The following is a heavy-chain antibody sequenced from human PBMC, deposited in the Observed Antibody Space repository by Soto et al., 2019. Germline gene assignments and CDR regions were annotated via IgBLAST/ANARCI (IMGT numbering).Heavy chain of an antibody. D-gene: IGHD3-22*01. CDR1: GFTFSSYS. Sequence: GGSLRLSCAASGFTFSSYSMNWVRQAPGKGLEWVSSISSSSSYIYYADSVKGRFTISRDNAKNSLYLQMNSLRAEDTAVYYCAVYYYDSSGYYPTPGYWGQGTLVPVSS. CDR3: AVYYYDSSGYYPTPGY. J-gene: IGHJ4*02. CDR2: ISSSSSYI. V-gene: IGHV3-21*01.